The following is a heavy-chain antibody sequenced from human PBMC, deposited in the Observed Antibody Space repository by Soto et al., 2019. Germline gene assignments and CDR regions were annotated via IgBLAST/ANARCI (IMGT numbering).Heavy chain of an antibody. D-gene: IGHD4-17*01. J-gene: IGHJ3*02. CDR2: INPKSGGT. Sequence: QVRLVQSGAEVKKPGASVKVSCKASGYTFTGYYIHWVRQAPGQGLEWMGWINPKSGGTNYARKFQGWVSMRRDTSISTAYMELSRMTSDDTAVYYCAKEIRYGDQGAFDIWGQGTMVTVSS. CDR1: GYTFTGYY. CDR3: AKEIRYGDQGAFDI. V-gene: IGHV1-2*04.